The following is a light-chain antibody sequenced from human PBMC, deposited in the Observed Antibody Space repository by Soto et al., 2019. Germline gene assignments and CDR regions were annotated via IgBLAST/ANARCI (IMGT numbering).Light chain of an antibody. J-gene: IGKJ1*01. CDR3: QQYNNWPRT. Sequence: EIVMTQSPATLSVSPGEGATLSCRASQTVSSNLAWYQQVPGQAPRLLIYGASTRATGVPARFSGSGSGTEFTLTTSRLQSEDFAVYYCQQYNNWPRTFGQGTKVEVK. CDR2: GAS. CDR1: QTVSSN. V-gene: IGKV3-15*01.